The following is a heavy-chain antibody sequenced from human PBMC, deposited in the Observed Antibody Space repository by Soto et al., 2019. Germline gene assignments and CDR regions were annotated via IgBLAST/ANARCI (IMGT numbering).Heavy chain of an antibody. V-gene: IGHV5-10-1*01. CDR2: IDPSDSYT. CDR3: ASVGMATKPVYYYYGMDV. CDR1: GYSFTSNW. Sequence: GESLKISCKGSGYSFTSNWINWVRQMPGKGLEWMGRIDPSDSYTNYSPSFQGHVTISADKSISTAYLQWSSLKASDTAMYYCASVGMATKPVYYYYGMDVWGQGTTVTVSS. J-gene: IGHJ6*02. D-gene: IGHD5-12*01.